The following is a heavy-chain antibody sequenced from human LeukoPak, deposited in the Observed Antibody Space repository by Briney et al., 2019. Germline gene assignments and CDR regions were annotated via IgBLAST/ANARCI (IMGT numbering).Heavy chain of an antibody. CDR3: ARSSILEWLPYYYYYMDV. J-gene: IGHJ6*03. D-gene: IGHD3-3*01. V-gene: IGHV3-21*01. CDR2: ISSSSSYI. CDR1: GFTFSSYS. Sequence: GGSLRLSCAASGFTFSSYSMNWVRQAPGKGLEWVSSISSSSSYIYYADSVKGRFTISRDNAKNSLYLQMKSLRAEDTAVYYCARSSILEWLPYYYYYMDVWGKGTTVTVSS.